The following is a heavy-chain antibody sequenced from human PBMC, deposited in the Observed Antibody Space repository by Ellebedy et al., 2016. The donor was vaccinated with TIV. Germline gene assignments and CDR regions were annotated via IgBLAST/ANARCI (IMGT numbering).Heavy chain of an antibody. J-gene: IGHJ4*02. Sequence: GGSLRLXCAASGFTFTNAWMSWVRQAPGKGLEWVGRITSKTDGGTTDYAAPVKGRFTISRDDSKNTLYLQMNSLKTEDTAVYFCFGSGYSPGYFDYWGQGTLVTVSS. D-gene: IGHD3-10*01. CDR3: FGSGYSPGYFDY. V-gene: IGHV3-15*01. CDR1: GFTFTNAW. CDR2: ITSKTDGGTT.